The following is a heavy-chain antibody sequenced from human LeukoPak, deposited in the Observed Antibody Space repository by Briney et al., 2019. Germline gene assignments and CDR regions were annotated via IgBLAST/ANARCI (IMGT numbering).Heavy chain of an antibody. CDR3: ARDVVAAAGSFDY. J-gene: IGHJ4*02. Sequence: PSETLSLTCTVSGDSISSSGYYWGWIRQPPGKGLECIGSIDYSGSTYYNPSLESRVTMSVDTSKNQFSLKLTSVTAADTAVYYCARDVVAAAGSFDYWGQGTQVTVSS. CDR2: IDYSGST. D-gene: IGHD6-13*01. V-gene: IGHV4-39*07. CDR1: GDSISSSGYY.